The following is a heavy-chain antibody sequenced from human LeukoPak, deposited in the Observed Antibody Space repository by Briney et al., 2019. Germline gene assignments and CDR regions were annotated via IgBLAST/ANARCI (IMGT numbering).Heavy chain of an antibody. CDR3: ARDGLRSIFRYCGGDCYSDY. Sequence: SETLSLTCTVSGGSISSSGYYWGWIRQPPGKGLEWIGTIYYSGTTYYNPSLKSRVTISVDASKNHFSLNLSSVTAADTAVYYCARDGLRSIFRYCGGDCYSDYWGQGTLVTVSS. J-gene: IGHJ4*02. CDR2: IYYSGTT. V-gene: IGHV4-39*02. D-gene: IGHD2-21*02. CDR1: GGSISSSGYY.